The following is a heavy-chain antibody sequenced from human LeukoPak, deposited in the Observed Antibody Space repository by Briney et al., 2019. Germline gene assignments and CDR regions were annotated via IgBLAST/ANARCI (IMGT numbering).Heavy chain of an antibody. CDR3: ARDLLNEGNHLDY. CDR1: GGSISSGDYY. CDR2: IYYSGST. D-gene: IGHD4-23*01. Sequence: QTLSLTCTVSGGSISSGDYYWSWIRQPPGKGLEWIGYIYYSGSTYYNPSLKSRVTISVDTSKNQFSLKLSSVTAADTAVYYCARDLLNEGNHLDYWGQGTLVTVSS. V-gene: IGHV4-30-4*01. J-gene: IGHJ4*02.